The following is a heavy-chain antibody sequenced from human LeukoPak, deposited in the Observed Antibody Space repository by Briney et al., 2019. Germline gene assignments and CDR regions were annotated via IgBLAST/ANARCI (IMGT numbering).Heavy chain of an antibody. CDR2: ISGGGENT. V-gene: IGHV3-23*01. D-gene: IGHD4/OR15-4a*01. CDR1: GFTFSNYA. J-gene: IGHJ4*02. Sequence: GGSLRLSCAASGFTFSNYAMSWVRQAPGKGLEWVSTISGGGENTYYADSVKGRFTISRDNSKNTLNLQMSSLRAEDTAVYYCAKDLSMVVMFSHYFDFWGQGTLVTVSS. CDR3: AKDLSMVVMFSHYFDF.